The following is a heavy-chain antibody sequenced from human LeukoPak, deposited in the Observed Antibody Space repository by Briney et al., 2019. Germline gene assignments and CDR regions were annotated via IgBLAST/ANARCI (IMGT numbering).Heavy chain of an antibody. Sequence: PGGSLRLSCAASGFTFDDYDMTWVRQAPGKGLEWVSRINWNGDITGYADSVKGRFTISRDNARNSLYLQMNSLRAEDTAVYYCASGDYGDYAIYWGQGTLVTVSS. CDR3: ASGDYGDYAIY. J-gene: IGHJ4*02. CDR1: GFTFDDYD. CDR2: INWNGDIT. D-gene: IGHD4-17*01. V-gene: IGHV3-20*04.